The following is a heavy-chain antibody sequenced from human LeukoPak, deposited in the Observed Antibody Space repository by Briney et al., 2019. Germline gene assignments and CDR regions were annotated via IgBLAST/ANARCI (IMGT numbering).Heavy chain of an antibody. V-gene: IGHV3-49*04. CDR1: GFTFGDYA. Sequence: GGSLRLSCTASGFTFGDYAMSWVRQAPGKGLEWVGFIRSKAYGGTTEYAASVKGRFTISRDDSKSIAYLQMNSLKTEDTAVYYCTRAWNYPNWSDPWGQGTLVTVSS. CDR2: IRSKAYGGTT. CDR3: TRAWNYPNWSDP. D-gene: IGHD1-7*01. J-gene: IGHJ5*02.